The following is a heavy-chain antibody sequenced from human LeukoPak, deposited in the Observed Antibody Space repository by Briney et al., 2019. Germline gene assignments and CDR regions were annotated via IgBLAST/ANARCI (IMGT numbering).Heavy chain of an antibody. V-gene: IGHV3-74*01. CDR3: ARVGDYDFWSGYFSGYYYYGMDV. Sequence: PGGSLRLSCAASGFTFSSYWMHWVRQAPGKGLVWVSRINSDGSSTSYADSVKGRFTISRDNAKNTLYLQMNSLRAEDTAVYYCARVGDYDFWSGYFSGYYYYGMDVWGQGTTVTVSS. CDR2: INSDGSST. J-gene: IGHJ6*02. D-gene: IGHD3-3*01. CDR1: GFTFSSYW.